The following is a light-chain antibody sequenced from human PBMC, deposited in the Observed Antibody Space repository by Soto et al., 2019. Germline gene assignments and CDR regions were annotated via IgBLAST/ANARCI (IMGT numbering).Light chain of an antibody. CDR3: QQGSKWPPLT. CDR2: DAS. CDR1: QSVSSY. Sequence: EIVLTQSPATLSLSPGERANLSCRASQSVSSYLACYQQKPGQAPRLLIYDASNRSTGIPARFSGSGSGTDFTLTISSLEHEDFAFYYCQQGSKWPPLTFGGWTKVEIQ. V-gene: IGKV3-11*01. J-gene: IGKJ4*01.